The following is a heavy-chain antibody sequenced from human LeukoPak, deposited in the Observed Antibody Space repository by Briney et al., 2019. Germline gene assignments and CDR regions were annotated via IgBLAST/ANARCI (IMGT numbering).Heavy chain of an antibody. CDR1: GFTFSSYA. CDR3: ARDSPAGLNYYYYYGMDV. CDR2: ISYDGSNK. Sequence: PGRSLRLSCAASGFTFSSYAMHWVRQAPGKGLEWVAVISYDGSNKYYADSVKGRFTISRDNSKNTLYLQMNSLRAEDTAVYYCARDSPAGLNYYYYYGMDVWGQGTTVTVSS. J-gene: IGHJ6*02. V-gene: IGHV3-30-3*01. D-gene: IGHD6-13*01.